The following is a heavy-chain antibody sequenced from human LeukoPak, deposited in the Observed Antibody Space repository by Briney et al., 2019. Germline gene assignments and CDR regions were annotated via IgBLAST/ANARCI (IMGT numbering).Heavy chain of an antibody. V-gene: IGHV3-30*02. CDR1: GFTFCIYG. J-gene: IGHJ4*02. CDR2: IRYDGSNK. Sequence: QTGGSLRLSCAASGFTFCIYGMHWVRQAPGKGLEWVAFIRYDGSNKFYADSVKGRFTISRDNSKNTLYLQMNSLRVEDTAVYYCAKDLYGSGSYQIRLFDCWGQGTLVTVSS. CDR3: AKDLYGSGSYQIRLFDC. D-gene: IGHD3-10*01.